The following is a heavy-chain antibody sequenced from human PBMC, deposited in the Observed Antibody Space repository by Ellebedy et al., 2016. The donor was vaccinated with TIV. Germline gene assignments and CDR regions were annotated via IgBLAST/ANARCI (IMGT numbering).Heavy chain of an antibody. CDR1: GYTFTSYV. V-gene: IGHV1-3*01. CDR2: INAGNGNT. J-gene: IGHJ4*02. Sequence: ASVKVSCKASGYTFTSYVMHWVRQAPGQRLEWMGWINAGNGNTKYSQKFQGRVTITRDTSASTAYMELSSLRSEDTAVYYCARDRGIFEFDCWGQGTLVTVSS. CDR3: ARDRGIFEFDC. D-gene: IGHD3-3*01.